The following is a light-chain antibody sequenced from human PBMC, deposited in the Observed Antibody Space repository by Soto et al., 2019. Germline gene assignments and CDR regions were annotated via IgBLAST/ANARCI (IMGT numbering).Light chain of an antibody. CDR1: SSDVGGYNY. V-gene: IGLV2-8*01. CDR2: EVS. J-gene: IGLJ2*01. CDR3: SSYAGSNNFVV. Sequence: QSALTQHPCASGSPGQSVTISCTGTSSDVGGYNYVSWYQQHPGKAPKLMIYEVSKRPSGVPDRFSGSKSGNTASLTVSGLQAEDEADYYCSSYAGSNNFVVFGGGTKLTVL.